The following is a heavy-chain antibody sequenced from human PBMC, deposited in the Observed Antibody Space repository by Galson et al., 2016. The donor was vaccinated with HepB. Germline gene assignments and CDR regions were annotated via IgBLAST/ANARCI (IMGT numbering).Heavy chain of an antibody. CDR1: GLTFSRFW. Sequence: SLRLSCAASGLTFSRFWVTWVRQAPGKGLEWVANINQDGSEKHYLDSVWGRFTISRDNAKNSLYLQMNSPRAEDTAVYFCARAYQYTLDYWGQGTLVTVSS. J-gene: IGHJ4*02. D-gene: IGHD1-1*01. CDR3: ARAYQYTLDY. V-gene: IGHV3-7*04. CDR2: INQDGSEK.